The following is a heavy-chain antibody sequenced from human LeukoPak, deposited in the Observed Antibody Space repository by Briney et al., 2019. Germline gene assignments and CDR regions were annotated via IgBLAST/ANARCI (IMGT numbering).Heavy chain of an antibody. CDR3: ARDFGGYYFDY. CDR1: GGTFSRSG. CDR2: IIQIFGTT. V-gene: IGHV1-69*13. D-gene: IGHD3-22*01. J-gene: IGHJ4*02. Sequence: AVKVSCKASGGTFSRSGTSWVRQAPGQGLEWMGAIIQIFGTTNYAQKFQGRVTITADESTSTAYMEMSSLRSEDTAMYYCARDFGGYYFDYWGQGTLVTVSS.